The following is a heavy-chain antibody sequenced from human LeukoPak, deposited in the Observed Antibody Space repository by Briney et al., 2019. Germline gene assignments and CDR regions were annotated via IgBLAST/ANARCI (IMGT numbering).Heavy chain of an antibody. J-gene: IGHJ6*02. CDR2: ITSSGNTT. Sequence: GGSLRLSCAASGFIFEFYAMSWVRQAPGKGLEWVAGITSSGNTTYYADPVKGRFTISRDNSKNTLYLQMNSLRAEDTAVYYCARDKSTDGMDVWGQGTTVTVSS. V-gene: IGHV3-23*01. CDR1: GFIFEFYA. CDR3: ARDKSTDGMDV.